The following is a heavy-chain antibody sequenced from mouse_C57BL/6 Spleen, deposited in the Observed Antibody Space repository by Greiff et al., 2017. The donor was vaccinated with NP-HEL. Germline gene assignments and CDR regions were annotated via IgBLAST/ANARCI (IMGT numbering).Heavy chain of an antibody. D-gene: IGHD2-3*01. V-gene: IGHV3-6*01. Sequence: EVQLQESGPGLVKPSQSLSLTCSVTGYSITSGYYWNWIRQFPGNKLEWMGYISYDGSNNYNPSLKNRISITRDTSKNQFFLKLNSVTTEDTATYYCARDGDGSSYFDYWGQGTTLTVSS. CDR3: ARDGDGSSYFDY. CDR1: GYSITSGYY. J-gene: IGHJ2*01. CDR2: ISYDGSN.